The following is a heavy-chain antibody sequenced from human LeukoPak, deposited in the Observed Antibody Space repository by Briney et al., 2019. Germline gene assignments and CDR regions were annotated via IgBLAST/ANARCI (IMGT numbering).Heavy chain of an antibody. CDR1: GGSISSIRYY. J-gene: IGHJ6*03. Sequence: SETLSLTCTVSGGSISSIRYYWGWTRQPPGMGLEWIGSIYYSGSTYYNPSLKSRVTISVDTSKNQFSLKLSSVTAADTAVYYCARIRGRNYYYYYMDVWGKGTTVTVSS. CDR3: ARIRGRNYYYYYMDV. V-gene: IGHV4-39*07. D-gene: IGHD3-16*01. CDR2: IYYSGST.